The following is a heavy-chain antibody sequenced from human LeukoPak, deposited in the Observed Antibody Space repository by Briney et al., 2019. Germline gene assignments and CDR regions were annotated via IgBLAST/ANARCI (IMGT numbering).Heavy chain of an antibody. D-gene: IGHD6-13*01. J-gene: IGHJ4*02. CDR2: IKYDGSKE. Sequence: GGSLRLSCAASGFTFSGFWMTWVRQAPGKGLEWVANIKYDGSKENYVDSVKGRFTISRDNAKNSLFLQMNSLRAEDTAVYYCAREIRAAAGRKFDYWGQGTLVTVSS. CDR3: AREIRAAAGRKFDY. CDR1: GFTFSGFW. V-gene: IGHV3-7*01.